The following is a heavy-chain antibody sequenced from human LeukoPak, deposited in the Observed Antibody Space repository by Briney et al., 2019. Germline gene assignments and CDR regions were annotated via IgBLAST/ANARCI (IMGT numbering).Heavy chain of an antibody. J-gene: IGHJ5*02. Sequence: PSQTLSLTCAVSGGSISSGGYSGSWIRQPPGKGLEWIGYIYHSGSTYYNPSLKSRVTISVDRSKNQFSLKLSSVTAADTAVYYCARGRYDILTGYYSTWFDPWGQGTLVTVSS. D-gene: IGHD3-9*01. CDR3: ARGRYDILTGYYSTWFDP. V-gene: IGHV4-30-2*01. CDR1: GGSISSGGYS. CDR2: IYHSGST.